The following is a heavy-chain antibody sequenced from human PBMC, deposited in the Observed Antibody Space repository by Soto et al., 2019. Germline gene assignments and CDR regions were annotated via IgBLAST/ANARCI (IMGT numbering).Heavy chain of an antibody. CDR2: INPNSGGT. CDR3: ARDSQSIAAAGYYYYGMDV. J-gene: IGHJ6*02. CDR1: GYTFTGYY. Sequence: ASVKVSCKASGYTFTGYYMHWVRQAAGQGLEWMGWINPNSGGTNYAQKFQGWVTMTRDTSISTAYMELSRLRSDDTAVYYCARDSQSIAAAGYYYYGMDVWGQGTTVTVSS. D-gene: IGHD6-13*01. V-gene: IGHV1-2*04.